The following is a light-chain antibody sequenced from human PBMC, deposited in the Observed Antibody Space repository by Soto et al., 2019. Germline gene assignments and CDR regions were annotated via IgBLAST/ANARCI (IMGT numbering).Light chain of an antibody. Sequence: DIQMTQSPSSLSASVGDRVTITCRASQSISNYLSWYQKKPGKAPKLLINAASTLQSGVPARFSGSGSGTDFTLAISSLQPEDFATYYCQQSSSTPQTFGGGTKVDIK. CDR2: AAS. V-gene: IGKV1-39*01. CDR3: QQSSSTPQT. CDR1: QSISNY. J-gene: IGKJ4*01.